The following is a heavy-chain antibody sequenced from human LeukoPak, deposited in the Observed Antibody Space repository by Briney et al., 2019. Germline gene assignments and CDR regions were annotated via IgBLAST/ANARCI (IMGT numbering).Heavy chain of an antibody. CDR2: INTDSGNP. J-gene: IGHJ4*02. V-gene: IGHV7-4-1*02. Sequence: ASVKVSCKASGYSFNSQGMNWVRQAPGQGLEWMGWINTDSGNPTYAQGFTGRFVFSLDTSVSTAYLQISSLKAEDTAVYYCARIPMVRGVDYWGQGTLVTVSS. CDR1: GYSFNSQG. D-gene: IGHD3-10*01. CDR3: ARIPMVRGVDY.